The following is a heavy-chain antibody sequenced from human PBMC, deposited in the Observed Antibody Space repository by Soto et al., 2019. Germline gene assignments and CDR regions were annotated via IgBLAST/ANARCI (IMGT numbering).Heavy chain of an antibody. V-gene: IGHV4-59*01. CDR3: ARLRYFDWLFDY. J-gene: IGHJ4*02. CDR1: GGSISSYY. D-gene: IGHD3-9*01. Sequence: SETLSLTCTVSGGSISSYYWSWIRQPPGKGLEWIGYIYYSGSTNYNPSLKSRVTISVDTSKNQFSLKLSSVTAADTAVYYCARLRYFDWLFDYWGQGTLVTVSA. CDR2: IYYSGST.